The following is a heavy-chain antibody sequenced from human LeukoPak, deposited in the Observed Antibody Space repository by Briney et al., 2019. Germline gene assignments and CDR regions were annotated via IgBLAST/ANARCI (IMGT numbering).Heavy chain of an antibody. Sequence: GGSLSLSCAASGFTFSSYCMIWVRQAPVNGLEWLANLKQDGSEKYYVDSVKGRFTISRDNAKNSLYLQMNSLRAEDTAVYYCARLVRCSSTSCRPVGFDYWGQGTLVTVSS. V-gene: IGHV3-7*04. J-gene: IGHJ4*02. CDR3: ARLVRCSSTSCRPVGFDY. CDR2: LKQDGSEK. D-gene: IGHD2-2*01. CDR1: GFTFSSYC.